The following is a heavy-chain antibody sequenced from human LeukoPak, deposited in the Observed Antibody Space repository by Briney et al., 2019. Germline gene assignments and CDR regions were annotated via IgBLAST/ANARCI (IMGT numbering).Heavy chain of an antibody. V-gene: IGHV3-30-3*01. CDR1: GFTFTNYA. CDR3: ARGFVLGAAKNYFDY. D-gene: IGHD2-21*02. Sequence: PVGSLRLSCAASGFTFTNYALHWVRQAPGKGLEWVAVISYDGTNKYYADSVKGRFTISRDNSKNTLSLQMNSLRAEDTALYYCARGFVLGAAKNYFDYWGQGALVTVSS. CDR2: ISYDGTNK. J-gene: IGHJ4*02.